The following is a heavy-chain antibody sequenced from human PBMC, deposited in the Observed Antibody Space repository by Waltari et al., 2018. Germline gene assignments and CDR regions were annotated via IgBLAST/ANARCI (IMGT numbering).Heavy chain of an antibody. D-gene: IGHD1-26*01. J-gene: IGHJ4*02. CDR1: GFTFSDYG. CDR3: VRDSRATNSWYLLDN. V-gene: IGHV3-30*02. Sequence: QVELVESGGGRVQPGESQRLSCSTSGFTFSDYGFHWVRQAPDKGLEWVTFIGPDGNTKIYADSLEGRFTVSRDNSKNILYLQMSSLTREDTAVYFCVRDSRATNSWYLLDNWGQGTLVTVSS. CDR2: IGPDGNTK.